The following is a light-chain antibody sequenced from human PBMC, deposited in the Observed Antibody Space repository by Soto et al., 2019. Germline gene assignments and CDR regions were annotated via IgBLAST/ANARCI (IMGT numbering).Light chain of an antibody. CDR3: QQSYSTSWT. V-gene: IGKV1-39*01. J-gene: IGKJ1*01. CDR1: QSISSY. CDR2: AAS. Sequence: DIQMTQSPSSLSASVGDRVTITCRASQSISSYLNWYQQKPGKAPKLLIYAASNLQSGVPSRFSGSGSGTDFTLTISSLQPEDSATYYCQQSYSTSWTF.